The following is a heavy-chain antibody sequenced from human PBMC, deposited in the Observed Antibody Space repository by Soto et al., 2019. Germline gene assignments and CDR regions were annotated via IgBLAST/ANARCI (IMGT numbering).Heavy chain of an antibody. CDR3: ARVIPGGLAMTTRWFDP. Sequence: SETLSLTCTVSGGSISSYYWSWIRQPPGKGLEWIGYIYYSGSTNYNPSLKSRVTISVDTSKNQFSLKLSSVTAADTAVYYCARVIPGGLAMTTRWFDPWGQGTLVTVSS. CDR1: GGSISSYY. D-gene: IGHD4-17*01. J-gene: IGHJ5*02. CDR2: IYYSGST. V-gene: IGHV4-59*01.